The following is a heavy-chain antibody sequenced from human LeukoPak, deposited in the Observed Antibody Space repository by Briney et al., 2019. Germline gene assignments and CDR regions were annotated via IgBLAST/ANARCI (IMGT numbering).Heavy chain of an antibody. Sequence: SGGSLRLSCTASAFTFSNYAMSWVRQAPGKGLEWVSAITGSGGNTYYADSVKGRFTISRDNSKNTLYLQMNSLRAEDTAVYYCAKEITMIVVVTDDYWGQGTLVTVSS. D-gene: IGHD3-22*01. CDR1: AFTFSNYA. CDR2: ITGSGGNT. V-gene: IGHV3-23*01. CDR3: AKEITMIVVVTDDY. J-gene: IGHJ4*02.